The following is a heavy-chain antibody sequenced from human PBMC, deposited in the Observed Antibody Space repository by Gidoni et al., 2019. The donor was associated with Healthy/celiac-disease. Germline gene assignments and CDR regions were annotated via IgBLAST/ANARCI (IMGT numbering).Heavy chain of an antibody. CDR1: GFTFSSYA. CDR2: ISYDGSNK. J-gene: IGHJ4*02. Sequence: QVQLVESGGGVVQPGRSLRLSCAASGFTFSSYAMHWVRQAPGKGLEWVAVISYDGSNKYYADSVKGRFTISRDNSKNTLYLQMNSLRAKDTAVYYCAREIGEMATIFDYWGQGTLVTVSS. D-gene: IGHD5-12*01. CDR3: AREIGEMATIFDY. V-gene: IGHV3-30*01.